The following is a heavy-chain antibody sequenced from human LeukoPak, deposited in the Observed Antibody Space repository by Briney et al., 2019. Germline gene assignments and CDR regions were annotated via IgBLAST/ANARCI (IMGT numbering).Heavy chain of an antibody. J-gene: IGHJ4*02. Sequence: PGGSLRLSCAASGFTFSNYWMHWVRQAPGKGLVWVSRVKGDGSFTDYAHSVKGRFTISRDNAKNTLYLQMYSLRAEDTAVYYCVRDGDDYNFDYWGQGSLVTVSS. V-gene: IGHV3-74*01. CDR1: GFTFSNYW. CDR3: VRDGDDYNFDY. D-gene: IGHD5-24*01. CDR2: VKGDGSFT.